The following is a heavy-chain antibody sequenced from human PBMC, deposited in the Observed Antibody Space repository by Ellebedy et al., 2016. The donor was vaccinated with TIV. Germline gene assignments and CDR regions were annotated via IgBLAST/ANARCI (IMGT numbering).Heavy chain of an antibody. CDR2: ISYDGSNK. CDR1: GFTFSSYA. Sequence: GESLKISXAASGFTFSSYAMHWVRQAPGKGLEWVAVISYDGSNKYYADSVKGRFTISRDNSKNTLYLQMNSLRAEDTAVYYCARAIKRATIAARPRGLGMDVWGQGTTVTVSS. CDR3: ARAIKRATIAARPRGLGMDV. V-gene: IGHV3-30-3*01. J-gene: IGHJ6*02. D-gene: IGHD6-6*01.